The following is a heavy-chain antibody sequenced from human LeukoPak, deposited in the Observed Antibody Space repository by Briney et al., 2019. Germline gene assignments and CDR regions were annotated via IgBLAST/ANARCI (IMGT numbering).Heavy chain of an antibody. J-gene: IGHJ6*04. D-gene: IGHD3-3*01. CDR3: ARITYDLMRRNYNGMDV. CDR1: GFSLSTSGIC. V-gene: IGHV2-70*01. CDR2: IDWDDDK. Sequence: ESGPALVKPTQTLTLTCTFSGFSLSTSGICVSWIRQSPGKALEWLALIDWDDDKYYSTSLKTRLTISKDTSKNQVVLTMTNMDPVDTATYYCARITYDLMRRNYNGMDVWGKGTTVTVSS.